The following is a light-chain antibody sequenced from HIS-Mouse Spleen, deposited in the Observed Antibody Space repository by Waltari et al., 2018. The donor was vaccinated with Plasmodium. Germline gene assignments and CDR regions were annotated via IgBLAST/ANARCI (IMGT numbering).Light chain of an antibody. CDR1: NIGSKS. CDR2: DDS. V-gene: IGLV3-21*02. CDR3: QVWDSSSDHPV. Sequence: SYVLTQPPSVSVAPGQTARITWGGNNIGSKSVHWYQQKPGQAPLLVVYDDSDRPSGIPGRFSGSNSGNTATLTSSRVEAGDEADYYCQVWDSSSDHPVFGGGTKLTVL. J-gene: IGLJ2*01.